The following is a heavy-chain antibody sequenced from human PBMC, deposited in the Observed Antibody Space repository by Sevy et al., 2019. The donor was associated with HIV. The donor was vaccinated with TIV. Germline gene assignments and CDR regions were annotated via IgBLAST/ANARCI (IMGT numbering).Heavy chain of an antibody. V-gene: IGHV3-30-3*01. CDR1: GFMFSSYS. Sequence: GGSLRLSCAASGFMFSSYSVHWVRQAPGKGLEWVAVISYAGSNKYYADSVKGRFTISRDNSKNTLYLQMNSLRAEDTAVYYCARDVAFTTEYSYGMDVWGQRTTVTDSS. CDR2: ISYAGSNK. CDR3: ARDVAFTTEYSYGMDV. D-gene: IGHD5-12*01. J-gene: IGHJ6*02.